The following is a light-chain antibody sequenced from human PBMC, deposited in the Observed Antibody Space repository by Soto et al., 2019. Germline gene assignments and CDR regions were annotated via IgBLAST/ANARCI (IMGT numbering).Light chain of an antibody. Sequence: EIVLTQSPATLSLSPGERATLSCRASQSVSSYLAWYQHKPGQAPRLLIYDTSNRAADTPARFGGSGSGTDFTLTISSLEPEYFAVYYCVQRSTWPWTVGQGTKVVIK. J-gene: IGKJ1*01. CDR1: QSVSSY. V-gene: IGKV3-11*01. CDR2: DTS. CDR3: VQRSTWPWT.